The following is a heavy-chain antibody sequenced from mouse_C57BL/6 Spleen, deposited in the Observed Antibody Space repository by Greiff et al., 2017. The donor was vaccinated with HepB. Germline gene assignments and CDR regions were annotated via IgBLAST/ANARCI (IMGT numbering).Heavy chain of an antibody. V-gene: IGHV1-54*01. CDR1: GYAFTNYL. CDR2: INPGSGGT. Sequence: QVQLKQSGAELVRPGTSVKVSCKASGYAFTNYLIEWVKQRPGQGLEWIGVINPGSGGTNYNEKFKGKATLTADKSSSTAYMQLSSLTSEDSAVYFCAREETGYWYFDVWGTGTTVTVSS. J-gene: IGHJ1*03. D-gene: IGHD4-1*01. CDR3: AREETGYWYFDV.